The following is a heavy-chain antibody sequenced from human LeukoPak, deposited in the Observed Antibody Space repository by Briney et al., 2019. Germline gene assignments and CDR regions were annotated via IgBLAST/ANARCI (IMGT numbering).Heavy chain of an antibody. CDR2: IYYSGST. CDR3: ARGRAWDYDILTGYENPSIFDY. D-gene: IGHD3-9*01. V-gene: IGHV4-61*05. CDR1: GGSISSSSYY. Sequence: SEALSLTCTVSGGSISSSSYYWGWIRQPPGKGLEWIGYIYYSGSTNYNPSLKSRVTISVDTSKNQFSLKLSSVTAADTAVYYCARGRAWDYDILTGYENPSIFDYWGQGTLVTVSS. J-gene: IGHJ4*02.